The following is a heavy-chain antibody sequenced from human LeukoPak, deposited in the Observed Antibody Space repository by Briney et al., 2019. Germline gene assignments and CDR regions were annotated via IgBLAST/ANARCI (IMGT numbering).Heavy chain of an antibody. CDR2: ISGSGSST. D-gene: IGHD2-15*01. CDR1: GFTFSSYA. V-gene: IGHV3-23*01. Sequence: PGGSLRLSCAASGFTFSSYAMSWVRQAPGKGLEWVSGISGSGSSTYYADSVKGRFTISRDNSKNTLYLQMNNLRAEDTAVYYCAKERIWNVVVVVAAQNFDYWGQGTLVTVSS. CDR3: AKERIWNVVVVVAAQNFDY. J-gene: IGHJ4*02.